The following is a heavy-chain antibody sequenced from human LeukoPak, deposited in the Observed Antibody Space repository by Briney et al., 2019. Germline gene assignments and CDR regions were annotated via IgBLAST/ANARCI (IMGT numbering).Heavy chain of an antibody. J-gene: IGHJ2*01. CDR2: ISGSVGTI. CDR3: AKDLSGYGPYWYFDL. D-gene: IGHD6-25*01. Sequence: HPGGSLRLSCAASGFTFSSYGMSWVRQAPGKGLEWVSSISGSVGTIYYADSVKGGFTISRDNSKNTLYLQMNNLRAEASAVYYCAKDLSGYGPYWYFDLWGRGTLVTVSS. V-gene: IGHV3-23*01. CDR1: GFTFSSYG.